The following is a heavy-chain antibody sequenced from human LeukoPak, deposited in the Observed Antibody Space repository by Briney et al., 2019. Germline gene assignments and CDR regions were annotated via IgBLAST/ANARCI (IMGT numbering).Heavy chain of an antibody. CDR3: AKVMGRRFLEWYLLDY. V-gene: IGHV3-23*01. J-gene: IGHJ4*02. Sequence: PGGSLRLSCAASGFTFSSYAMSWVRQAPGKGLEWVSAISGSAGSTYYADSVKGRFTISRDNSKNTLYLQMNSLRAEDTAVYYCAKVMGRRFLEWYLLDYWGQGTLVTVSS. CDR2: ISGSAGST. CDR1: GFTFSSYA. D-gene: IGHD3-3*01.